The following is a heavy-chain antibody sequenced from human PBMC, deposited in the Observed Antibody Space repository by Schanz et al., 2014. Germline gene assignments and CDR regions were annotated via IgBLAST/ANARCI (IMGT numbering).Heavy chain of an antibody. D-gene: IGHD1-26*01. V-gene: IGHV3-23*04. Sequence: EVHLVESGGGLVQPGGSLRLSCAASGFNFITFAMSWVRQAPGKGPEWLSYISSSGNIIHYADSVKGRFTISRDNSKNTLSLQMDDLRGDDTAMYYCVTWSTTYLYQDYWGQGTLVSVSA. CDR3: VTWSTTYLYQDY. J-gene: IGHJ4*02. CDR2: ISSSGNII. CDR1: GFNFITFA.